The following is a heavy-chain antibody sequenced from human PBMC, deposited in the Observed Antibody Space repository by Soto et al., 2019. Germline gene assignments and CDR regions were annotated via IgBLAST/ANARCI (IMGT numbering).Heavy chain of an antibody. Sequence: SVKGSCKASGGTFSSYAISWVRQAPGQGLEWMGRIIPILGIANYAQKFQGRVTITADKSTSTAYMELSSLRSEDTAVYYCARSIAAAGTYYIDYWGQGTLVTVSS. D-gene: IGHD6-13*01. CDR1: GGTFSSYA. CDR2: IIPILGIA. CDR3: ARSIAAAGTYYIDY. J-gene: IGHJ4*02. V-gene: IGHV1-69*04.